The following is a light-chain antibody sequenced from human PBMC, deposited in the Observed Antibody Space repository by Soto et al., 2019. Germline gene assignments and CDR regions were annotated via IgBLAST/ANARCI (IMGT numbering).Light chain of an antibody. CDR1: QSVSSSY. V-gene: IGKV3-20*01. CDR2: GAS. Sequence: IVLTQSPGTLSLSPGERATLSCRASQSVSSSYLAWYQQKTGQAPRPLIYGASSRAIGIPDRFSGSGSGTDFTLTISRLEPEDFAVYYCQQYGSSPWTFGQGTKVDIK. J-gene: IGKJ1*01. CDR3: QQYGSSPWT.